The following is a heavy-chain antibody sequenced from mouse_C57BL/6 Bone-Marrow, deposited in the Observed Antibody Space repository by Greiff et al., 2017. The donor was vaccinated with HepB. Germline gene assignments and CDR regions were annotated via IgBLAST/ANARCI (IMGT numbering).Heavy chain of an antibody. CDR3: ARAARYWYFDV. V-gene: IGHV3-3*01. CDR1: GFSINSDCY. Sequence: EVKVVESGPSLVRPSQTLSLTCNVTGFSINSDCYWIWIRQFPGNKLEYIGYTFYSGITYYNPSLESRTYIKRDTSKNQFSMKLSSVTTEDTATYYCARAARYWYFDVWGTGTTVTVSS. CDR2: TFYSGIT. J-gene: IGHJ1*03.